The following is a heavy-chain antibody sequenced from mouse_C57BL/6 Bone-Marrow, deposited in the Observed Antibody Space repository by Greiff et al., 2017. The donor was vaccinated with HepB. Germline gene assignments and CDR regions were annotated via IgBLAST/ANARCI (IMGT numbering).Heavy chain of an antibody. D-gene: IGHD2-12*01. Sequence: VQLQQSGTVLARPGASVKMSCKTSGYTFTSYWMHWVKQRPGQGLEWIGAIYPGNSDTSYNQKFKGKAKLTAVTSASTAYMELSSLTNEDSAVYYCTREHNYIYYAMDYWGQGTSVTVSS. CDR3: TREHNYIYYAMDY. V-gene: IGHV1-5*01. CDR2: IYPGNSDT. CDR1: GYTFTSYW. J-gene: IGHJ4*01.